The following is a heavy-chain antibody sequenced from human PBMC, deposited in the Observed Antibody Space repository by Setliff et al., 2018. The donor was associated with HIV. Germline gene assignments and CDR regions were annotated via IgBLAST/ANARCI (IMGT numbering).Heavy chain of an antibody. Sequence: GESLTISCKGSGNTFTGYWFGWVRQMPGKGLEWMGMIYPSDSKTRYSPSFQGQVTISVDKSSNTAYLQWSSLKASDTAIYYCARLAYGGPYFDHWGHGTLVTVSS. V-gene: IGHV5-51*01. J-gene: IGHJ4*01. CDR1: GNTFTGYW. CDR2: IYPSDSKT. CDR3: ARLAYGGPYFDH. D-gene: IGHD4-17*01.